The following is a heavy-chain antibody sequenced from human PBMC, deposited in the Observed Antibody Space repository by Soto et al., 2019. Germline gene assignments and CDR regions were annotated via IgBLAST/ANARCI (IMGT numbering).Heavy chain of an antibody. V-gene: IGHV3-30-3*01. CDR1: GFTFSSYA. D-gene: IGHD6-19*01. J-gene: IGHJ4*02. CDR3: ARDQEGPYSSGWFDY. Sequence: GGSLRLSCAASGFTFSSYAMHWVRQAPGKGLEWVAVISYDGSNKYYADSVKGRFTISRDNSKNTLYLKMNSLRAEDTAVYYCARDQEGPYSSGWFDYWGQGTLVTVSS. CDR2: ISYDGSNK.